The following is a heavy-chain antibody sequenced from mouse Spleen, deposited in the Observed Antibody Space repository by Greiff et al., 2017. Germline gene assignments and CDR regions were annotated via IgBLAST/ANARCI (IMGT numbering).Heavy chain of an antibody. J-gene: IGHJ4*01. D-gene: IGHD2-1*01. CDR1: GYSFTDYN. CDR2: INPNYGTT. CDR3: ARRGNVYYGNPYYAMDY. V-gene: IGHV1-39*01. Sequence: VHVKQSGPELVKPGASVKISCKASGYSFTDYNLNWVKQSNGKSLEWIGVINPNYGTTSYNQKFKGKATLTVDQSSSTAYMQLNSLTSEDSAVYYCARRGNVYYGNPYYAMDYWGQGTSVTVSS.